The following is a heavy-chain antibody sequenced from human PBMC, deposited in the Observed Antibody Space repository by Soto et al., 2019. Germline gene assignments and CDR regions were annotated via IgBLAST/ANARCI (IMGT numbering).Heavy chain of an antibody. D-gene: IGHD5-12*01. CDR1: GVSISSSNW. CDR2: IYHSGST. Sequence: TSETLSLTCAVSGVSISSSNWWSWVRQPPGKGLEWIGEIYHSGSTNYNPSLKSRVTISVDKSKNQFSLKLNSVTAADTAVYYCARQRWLQWEGYYFDYWGQGALVT. V-gene: IGHV4-4*02. J-gene: IGHJ4*02. CDR3: ARQRWLQWEGYYFDY.